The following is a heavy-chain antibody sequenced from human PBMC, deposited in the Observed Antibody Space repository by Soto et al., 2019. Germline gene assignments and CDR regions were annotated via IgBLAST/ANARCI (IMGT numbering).Heavy chain of an antibody. CDR2: IYYSGTT. Sequence: PSETLSLTCTVSAGSISTYFWSWIRQPPGKGLEWIGYIYYSGTTNYNPSLKSRVTILLDTSKNQFSLRLSSVTAADTAVYYCARGRGGAYDAFDIWGEGTMVTV. CDR3: ARGRGGAYDAFDI. D-gene: IGHD1-26*01. J-gene: IGHJ3*02. CDR1: AGSISTYF. V-gene: IGHV4-59*01.